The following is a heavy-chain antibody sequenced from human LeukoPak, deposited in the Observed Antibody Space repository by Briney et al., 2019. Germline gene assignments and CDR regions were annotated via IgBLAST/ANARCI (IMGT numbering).Heavy chain of an antibody. Sequence: PGGSLRLSCAASGFGFRVYDMSWVRQAPGKGLEWVSRMRGSGVITFYADSVRGRFTISRDNSKNTLYLQMNSLRAEDTAVYYCAKAYYGSGSYYNNWFDPWGQGTLVTVSS. CDR1: GFGFRVYD. J-gene: IGHJ5*02. CDR2: MRGSGVIT. V-gene: IGHV3-23*01. CDR3: AKAYYGSGSYYNNWFDP. D-gene: IGHD3-10*01.